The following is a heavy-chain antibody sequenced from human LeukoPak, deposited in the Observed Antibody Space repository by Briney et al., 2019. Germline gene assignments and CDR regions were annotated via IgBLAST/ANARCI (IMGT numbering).Heavy chain of an antibody. CDR3: VKGYSYYMDV. CDR2: IRYDGSNK. V-gene: IGHV3-30*02. CDR1: GFTFSSYG. J-gene: IGHJ6*03. Sequence: GGSLRLSCAASGFTFSSYGMHWARQAPGKGLEWVAFIRYDGSNKYYADSVKGRFTISRDNSKNTLYLQMNSLRAEDTAVYYCVKGYSYYMDVWGEGTTVTISS. D-gene: IGHD1-1*01.